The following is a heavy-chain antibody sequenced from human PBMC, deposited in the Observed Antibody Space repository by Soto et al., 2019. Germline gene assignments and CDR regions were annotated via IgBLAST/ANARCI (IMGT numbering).Heavy chain of an antibody. V-gene: IGHV3-23*01. J-gene: IGHJ4*02. CDR3: AKCSPRYSSGLKAYYFDH. CDR1: EFTFSSYA. Sequence: GGSLRLSCAASEFTFSSYAMSWVRQAPGKGLEWVSAISGSGSSSYYADSVKGRFTISRDNSKNTLYLQMNSLRAEDTAVYYCAKCSPRYSSGLKAYYFDHWGQGTLVTVSS. D-gene: IGHD6-19*01. CDR2: ISGSGSSS.